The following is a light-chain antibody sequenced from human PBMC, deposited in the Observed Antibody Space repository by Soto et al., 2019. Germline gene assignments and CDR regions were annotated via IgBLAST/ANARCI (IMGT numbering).Light chain of an antibody. Sequence: EIVMTQSPAPLSVSPGERATLSCRASQSVSSNLAWYQQKPCQAPRLLIYAASARATGIPARFSGSGSETEFSLTISSLQSEDFAVYYCQQYNNWPPSAVGQGTKVEIK. CDR2: AAS. CDR1: QSVSSN. J-gene: IGKJ1*01. CDR3: QQYNNWPPSA. V-gene: IGKV3-15*01.